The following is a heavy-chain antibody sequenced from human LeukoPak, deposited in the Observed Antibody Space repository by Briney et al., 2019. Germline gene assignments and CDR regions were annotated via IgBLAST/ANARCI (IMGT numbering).Heavy chain of an antibody. Sequence: SETLSLTCIVSGASVSSGDHHWSWIRQAPGKGLEWIGHNMNAYYNPSLKSRVTISIDTSKNQFSLMLSTVTAADAAIYYCATYYVNGAGRGHWGPGTLVTVSS. CDR3: ATYYVNGAGRGH. V-gene: IGHV4-61*08. CDR2: NMNA. D-gene: IGHD2-8*01. J-gene: IGHJ4*02. CDR1: GASVSSGDHH.